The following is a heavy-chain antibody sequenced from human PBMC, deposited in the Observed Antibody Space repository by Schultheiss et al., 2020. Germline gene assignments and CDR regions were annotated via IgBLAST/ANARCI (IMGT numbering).Heavy chain of an antibody. CDR2: INHSGST. Sequence: SQPLSLTCTVYGGSFSGYYWSWIRQPPGKGLEWIGEINHSGSTNYNPSLKSRVTISVDKSKNQFSLKLSSVTAADTAVYYCARAPYTTVTTAFDIWGQGTMVTVSS. CDR1: GGSFSGYY. CDR3: ARAPYTTVTTAFDI. J-gene: IGHJ3*02. D-gene: IGHD4-17*01. V-gene: IGHV4-34*01.